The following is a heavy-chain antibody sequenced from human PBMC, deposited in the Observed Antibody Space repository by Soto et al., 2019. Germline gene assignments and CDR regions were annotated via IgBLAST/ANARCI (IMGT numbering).Heavy chain of an antibody. V-gene: IGHV3-48*03. CDR3: ARRGSR. CDR1: GFTFSSSE. J-gene: IGHJ3*01. D-gene: IGHD2-15*01. Sequence: GGSLRLSCAATGFTFSSSEMYWVRQAPGKGLEWISYIHPGGQTIFYAESVKGRFTISRDNAKHSVYLQMNSLRAEDTAVYYCARRGSRWGRGTKVTVSS. CDR2: IHPGGQTI.